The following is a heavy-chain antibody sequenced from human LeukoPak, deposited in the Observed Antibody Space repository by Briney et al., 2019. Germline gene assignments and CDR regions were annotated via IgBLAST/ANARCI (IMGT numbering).Heavy chain of an antibody. CDR3: ARVPFRWYYAFDI. Sequence: SETLSLTCTVSGGSISSSSYYWGWIRQPPGKGLEWIGYIYYSGSTNYNPSLKSRVTISVDTSKNQFSLKLSSVTAADTAVYYCARVPFRWYYAFDIWGQGTMVTVSS. J-gene: IGHJ3*02. D-gene: IGHD6-13*01. CDR2: IYYSGST. V-gene: IGHV4-39*07. CDR1: GGSISSSSYY.